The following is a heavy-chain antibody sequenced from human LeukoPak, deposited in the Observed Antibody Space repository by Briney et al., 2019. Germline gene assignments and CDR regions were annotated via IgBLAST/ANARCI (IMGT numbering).Heavy chain of an antibody. CDR3: AKAPVTSCRGAFCYPFDS. J-gene: IGHJ4*02. CDR2: TSSSDDGK. CDR1: GFSLSSYA. Sequence: GGSLSLSCTVSGFSLSSYAMSWVRRAPGKGLEWVSATSSSDDGKYYADSVRGRFTISRDNSRNTMYLQMNSLRAEDAAVYYCAKAPVTSCRGAFCYPFDSWGQGTLVTVSS. V-gene: IGHV3-23*01. D-gene: IGHD2-15*01.